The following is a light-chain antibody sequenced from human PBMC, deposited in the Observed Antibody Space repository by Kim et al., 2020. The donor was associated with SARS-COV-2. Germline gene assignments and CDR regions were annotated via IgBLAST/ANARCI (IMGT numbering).Light chain of an antibody. CDR1: SGYSNYK. V-gene: IGLV9-49*01. CDR2: VGTGGIVG. CDR3: GADHGSGSNFVLV. Sequence: QLVLTQPPSASASLGASVTLTCTLSSGYSNYKVDWYQQRPGKGPRFVMRVGTGGIVGSKGDGIPDRFSVLVSGLNRYLTIKNIQEEDESDYHCGADHGSGSNFVLVFGGGTQLTVL. J-gene: IGLJ3*02.